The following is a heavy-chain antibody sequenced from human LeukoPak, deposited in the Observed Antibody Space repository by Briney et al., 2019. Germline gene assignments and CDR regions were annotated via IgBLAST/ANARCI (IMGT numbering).Heavy chain of an antibody. D-gene: IGHD2-15*01. CDR1: GGSLSSASYY. CDR2: IYYSGTT. J-gene: IGHJ2*01. Sequence: SGTPSLTCTVSGGSLSSASYYWSWIRPPPGKGLEWIGYIYYSGTTKYNPSLKSRVTVSVDTSKNQFYLRLTSVTAADTAVYYCATIRGYCSGGRCYSDWYFDLWGRGTLVTVSS. CDR3: ATIRGYCSGGRCYSDWYFDL. V-gene: IGHV4-61*01.